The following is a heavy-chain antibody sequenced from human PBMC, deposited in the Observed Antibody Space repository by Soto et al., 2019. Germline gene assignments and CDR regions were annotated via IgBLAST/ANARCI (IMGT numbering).Heavy chain of an antibody. CDR3: ARDRVGPFDY. CDR1: GFTFSSYG. D-gene: IGHD2-15*01. Sequence: QVQLVESGGGVVQPGRSLRLSCAASGFTFSSYGMHWVRQAPGKGMEWVAVIWYDGSNKYYADSVKGRFTISRDNSKNTLYLQMNSLRAEDTAVYYCARDRVGPFDYCGQGTLVTVSS. V-gene: IGHV3-33*01. J-gene: IGHJ4*02. CDR2: IWYDGSNK.